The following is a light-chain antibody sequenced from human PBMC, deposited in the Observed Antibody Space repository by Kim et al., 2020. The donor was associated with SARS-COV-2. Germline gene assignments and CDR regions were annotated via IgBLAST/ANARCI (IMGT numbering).Light chain of an antibody. V-gene: IGKV1-17*01. CDR1: QDIRND. CDR2: GAS. J-gene: IGKJ5*01. CDR3: LQHNTYPIT. Sequence: ASVGDSVTIPCRASQDIRNDLGWYQQNPGRAPKRLIYGASSLQSGVPSRFSGSGSGTEFTLTISSVQPEDFATYFCLQHNTYPITFGQGTRLEIK.